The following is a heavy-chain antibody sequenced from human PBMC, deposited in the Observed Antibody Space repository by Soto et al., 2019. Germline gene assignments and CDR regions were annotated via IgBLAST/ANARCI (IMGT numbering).Heavy chain of an antibody. CDR1: GFTFSSYA. J-gene: IGHJ4*02. D-gene: IGHD5-18*01. V-gene: IGHV3-23*01. CDR2: ISGSGGST. Sequence: RLSCAASGFTFSSYAMSWVRQAPGKGLEWVSAISGSGGSTYYADSVKGRFTISRDNSKNTLYLQMNSLRAEDTAVYYCAKVWDSYDYFDYWGQGTLVTVSS. CDR3: AKVWDSYDYFDY.